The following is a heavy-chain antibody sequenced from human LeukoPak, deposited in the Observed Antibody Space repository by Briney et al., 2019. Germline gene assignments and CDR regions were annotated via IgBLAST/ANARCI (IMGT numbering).Heavy chain of an antibody. V-gene: IGHV3-74*01. D-gene: IGHD6-13*01. CDR2: INSDGSST. Sequence: PGGSLRLSCAASGFTFSSYWMHWVRQAPGKGLVWVSRINSDGSSTSYADSVKGRFTISRDNAKNTLYLQMNSLRAEDTAVYYCAAYSSSWSINPLYDWGQGTLVTVSS. J-gene: IGHJ4*02. CDR1: GFTFSSYW. CDR3: AAYSSSWSINPLYD.